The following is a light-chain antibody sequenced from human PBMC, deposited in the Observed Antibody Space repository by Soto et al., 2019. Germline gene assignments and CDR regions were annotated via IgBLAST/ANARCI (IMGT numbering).Light chain of an antibody. V-gene: IGKV1-27*01. CDR3: QKYNNAPRT. J-gene: IGKJ1*01. CDR2: AAS. CDR1: QGISNY. Sequence: DIQMTQSPSSLSASVGDTVTITCRASQGISNYLAWYQQKPGQVPNLLIYAASTLQSGVPSRFSGSGSGTDFTLTTSSLRPEDVATYYCQKYNNAPRTFGQGTKEEI.